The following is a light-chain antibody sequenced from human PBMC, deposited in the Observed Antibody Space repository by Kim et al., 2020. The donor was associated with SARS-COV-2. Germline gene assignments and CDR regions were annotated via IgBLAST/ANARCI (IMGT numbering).Light chain of an antibody. Sequence: QAGLTQSPSVSKGLRQTATLTCTGNSNNVGNEGAAWLQQHEGHPPKLLSNRNNDRPSGISERFSASRSGITASLTITGLQPEDEADYYCAAWDSSITAWVFGEGTQLTVL. CDR2: RNN. CDR3: AAWDSSITAWV. J-gene: IGLJ3*02. V-gene: IGLV10-54*04. CDR1: SNNVGNEG.